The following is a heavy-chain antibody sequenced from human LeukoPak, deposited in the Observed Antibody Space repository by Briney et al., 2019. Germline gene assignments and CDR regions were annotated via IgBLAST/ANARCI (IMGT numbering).Heavy chain of an antibody. Sequence: SVKVSCKASGGTFSSYAISWVRQAPGQGLEWMGGIIPIFGTANYAQKFQGRVTITADESTSTAYMELSSLRSEDTAVYYCATPDYYDKGAFDIWGQGTMVTVSS. V-gene: IGHV1-69*13. D-gene: IGHD3-22*01. CDR3: ATPDYYDKGAFDI. J-gene: IGHJ3*02. CDR2: IIPIFGTA. CDR1: GGTFSSYA.